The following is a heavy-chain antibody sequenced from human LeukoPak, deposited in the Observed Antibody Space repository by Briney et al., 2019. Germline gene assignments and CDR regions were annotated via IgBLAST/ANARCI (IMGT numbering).Heavy chain of an antibody. CDR1: GFTFIDYD. J-gene: IGHJ4*02. D-gene: IGHD6-19*01. V-gene: IGHV3-13*01. CDR3: ARGGIQVSGIDEFDY. Sequence: GGSLRLSCAASGFTFIDYDMHWVRHVIGQGLEWVSAIGIRGDTHYSGSVKGRFTISRENAESSLYLQMNSLRAEDTAVYYCARGGIQVSGIDEFDYWGQGTLVTVSS. CDR2: IGIRGDT.